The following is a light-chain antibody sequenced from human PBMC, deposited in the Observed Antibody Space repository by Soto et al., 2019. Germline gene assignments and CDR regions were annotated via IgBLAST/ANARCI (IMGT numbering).Light chain of an antibody. V-gene: IGKV1-9*01. J-gene: IGKJ4*01. CDR2: AAS. CDR3: QQLKSFPLS. Sequence: IQLTQSPSSLSASVGDRVTITCRASQGISSSFAWYQQQPGKAPKLLIYAASTLQSGVPSRFSGSGSGTDFTLTISSLQPEDFATYYCQQLKSFPLSVGGGTTVEIK. CDR1: QGISSS.